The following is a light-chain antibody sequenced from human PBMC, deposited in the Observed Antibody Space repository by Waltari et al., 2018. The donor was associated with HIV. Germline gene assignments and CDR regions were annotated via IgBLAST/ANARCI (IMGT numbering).Light chain of an antibody. Sequence: QSVLTQPPSVSGAPGQRVTISCTGSSSNIGAGFDVHWYQQLPGTAPTLRLYGNNNRPSGVPDRFSGSKSGTSASLAITGLQAEDDADYYCQSYDTSLSGPVFGGGTKLTVL. J-gene: IGLJ2*01. CDR3: QSYDTSLSGPV. CDR2: GNN. CDR1: SSNIGAGFD. V-gene: IGLV1-40*01.